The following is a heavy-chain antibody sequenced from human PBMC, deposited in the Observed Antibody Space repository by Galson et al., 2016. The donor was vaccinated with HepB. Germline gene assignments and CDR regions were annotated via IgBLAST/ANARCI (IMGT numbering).Heavy chain of an antibody. D-gene: IGHD3-10*01. J-gene: IGHJ4*02. CDR3: ATRTWGYGYS. CDR1: GGSISNSNYC. CDR2: IYSSGST. Sequence: TLSLTCIVSGGSISNSNYCWGWIRQPPGKGLEWIGDIYSSGSTYYSPTLKSRVTMSVDTSKNQFSLILNSVTAADTAVYYCATRTWGYGYSWGQGTLVTVSS. V-gene: IGHV4-39*01.